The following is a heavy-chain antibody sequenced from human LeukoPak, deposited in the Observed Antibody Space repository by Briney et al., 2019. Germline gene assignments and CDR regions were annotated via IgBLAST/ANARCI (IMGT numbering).Heavy chain of an antibody. CDR1: GDSISRGDYY. CDR2: IYHSGDT. J-gene: IGHJ3*02. Sequence: SETLSLTCTVSGDSISRGDYYWTWIRQPPGKGLEWIGYIYHSGDTYYNPSLKSRATISVDTSKNQFSLKLGSVTAADTAVYYCARVPAAFDIWGQGRMVTVSS. D-gene: IGHD1-14*01. CDR3: ARVPAAFDI. V-gene: IGHV4-30-4*01.